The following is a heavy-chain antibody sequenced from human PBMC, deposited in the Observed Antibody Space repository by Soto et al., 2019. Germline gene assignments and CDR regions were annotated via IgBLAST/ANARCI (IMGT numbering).Heavy chain of an antibody. CDR3: AKDFRALGGGSYYYGMDV. D-gene: IGHD1-26*01. Sequence: GGSLRLSCAASGFTFSSYAMSWVRQAPGKGLEWVSAISGSGGSTYYADSVKGRFTISRDNSKNTLYLQMNSLRAEDTAVYYCAKDFRALGGGSYYYGMDVWGQGTTVTVSS. CDR2: ISGSGGST. V-gene: IGHV3-23*01. CDR1: GFTFSSYA. J-gene: IGHJ6*02.